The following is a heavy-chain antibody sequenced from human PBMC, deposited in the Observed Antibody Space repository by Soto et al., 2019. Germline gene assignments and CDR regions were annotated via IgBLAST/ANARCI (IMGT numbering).Heavy chain of an antibody. D-gene: IGHD3-22*01. CDR2: IIPILGIA. Sequence: QVQLVQSGAEVKKPGSSVKVSCKASGGTFSSYTISWVRQAPGLGLEWMGRIIPILGIANYAQKFQGRVTITADKSTSTAYMELSSLRSEDTAVYYCASSNERPSLRTDSSGYSYYFDYWGQGTLVTVSS. CDR1: GGTFSSYT. V-gene: IGHV1-69*02. CDR3: ASSNERPSLRTDSSGYSYYFDY. J-gene: IGHJ4*02.